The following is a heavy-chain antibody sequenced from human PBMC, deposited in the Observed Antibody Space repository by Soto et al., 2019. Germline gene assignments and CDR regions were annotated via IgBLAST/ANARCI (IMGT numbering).Heavy chain of an antibody. V-gene: IGHV4-61*03. CDR1: GGSVNSGGYY. D-gene: IGHD2-2*01. J-gene: IGHJ5*02. CDR2: IFYNGGT. Sequence: SETLSLTCTVSGGSVNSGGYYWSWIRQPPGKGLEWIGFIFYNGGTSYNPSLGSRVTISADTSKTLFSLNLNFVTAADTAVYYCAKDRDIVVVPDGGAFDPWGQGTLVTVSS. CDR3: AKDRDIVVVPDGGAFDP.